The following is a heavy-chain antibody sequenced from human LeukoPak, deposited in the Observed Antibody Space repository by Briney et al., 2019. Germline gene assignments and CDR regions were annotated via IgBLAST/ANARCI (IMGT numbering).Heavy chain of an antibody. Sequence: ASVRVSCKASGYTFTSHGITWVRQAPGQGLEWMGWINPNSGGTNYAQKFQGRVTMTRDTSISTAYMELSRLRSDDTAVYYCASRSAAGTPFFDYWGQGTLVTVSS. D-gene: IGHD6-13*01. CDR3: ASRSAAGTPFFDY. CDR1: GYTFTSHG. CDR2: INPNSGGT. J-gene: IGHJ4*02. V-gene: IGHV1-2*02.